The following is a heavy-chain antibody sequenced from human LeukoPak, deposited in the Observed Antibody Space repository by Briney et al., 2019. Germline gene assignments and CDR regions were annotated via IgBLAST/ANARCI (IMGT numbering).Heavy chain of an antibody. CDR1: GFTFSSYSM. CDR2: IYHSGST. CDR3: ARVRSGWYAFDI. V-gene: IGHV4-4*02. Sequence: GSLRLSCAASGFTFSSYSMNWVRQAPGKGLEWIGEIYHSGSTNYNPSLKSRVTISVDKSKNQFSLKLSSVTAADTAVYYCARVRSGWYAFDIWGQGTMVTVSS. J-gene: IGHJ3*02. D-gene: IGHD6-19*01.